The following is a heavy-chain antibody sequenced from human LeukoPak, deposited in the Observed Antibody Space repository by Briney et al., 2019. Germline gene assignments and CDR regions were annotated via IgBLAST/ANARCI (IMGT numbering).Heavy chain of an antibody. CDR2: IIPIFGTA. V-gene: IGHV1-69*01. Sequence: ASVKVSCKASGGTFSSYAISWVRQAPGQGLEWMGGIIPIFGTANYAQKFQGRVTITADESTSTAYMELSSLRSEDTAVYYCASNLPKHDFWSSRPFDHWGQGTLVTVSS. CDR1: GGTFSSYA. J-gene: IGHJ4*02. CDR3: ASNLPKHDFWSSRPFDH. D-gene: IGHD3-3*01.